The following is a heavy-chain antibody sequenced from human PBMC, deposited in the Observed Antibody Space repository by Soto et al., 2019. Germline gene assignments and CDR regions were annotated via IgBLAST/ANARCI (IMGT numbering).Heavy chain of an antibody. CDR1: GYIFTAYS. D-gene: IGHD2-15*01. V-gene: IGHV1-46*01. CDR3: AREENCSDGICYAEYFQR. CDR2: VNPSGGST. Sequence: QVQLVQSGAEVKKPGASVKVSCKASGYIFTAYSMHWVRQAPGQGLEWMGVVNPSGGSTNYVQKSQGSITTTGATSTRTVYMDLSSLTSEATAAYYCAREENCSDGICYAEYFQRRGQGTLVTVSS. J-gene: IGHJ1*01.